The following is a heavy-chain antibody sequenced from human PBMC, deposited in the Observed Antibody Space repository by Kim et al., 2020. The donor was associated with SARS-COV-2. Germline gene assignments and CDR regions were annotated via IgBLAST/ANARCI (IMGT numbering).Heavy chain of an antibody. Sequence: SETLSLTCTVSGGSISSSSYYWGWIRQPPGKGLEWIGSIYYSGSTYYNPSLKSRVTISVDTSKNQFSLKLSSVTAADTAVYYCARDSGSYFDYWGQGTLVTVSS. CDR1: GGSISSSSYY. D-gene: IGHD1-26*01. J-gene: IGHJ4*02. CDR2: IYYSGST. CDR3: ARDSGSYFDY. V-gene: IGHV4-39*07.